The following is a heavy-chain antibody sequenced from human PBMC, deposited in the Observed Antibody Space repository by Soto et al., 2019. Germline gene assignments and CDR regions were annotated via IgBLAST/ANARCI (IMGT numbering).Heavy chain of an antibody. D-gene: IGHD2-21*02. Sequence: QVQLVQSGAEVRKPGASVKVSCKASGYSFTDYYIHWVRQAPGQGLEWLGWINPSTGVTHFAQKFQGWVTMTRDTSISTAYMELNRLTSDDTAVYYCVRSPGDFRYGLDVWGQGTTVTVSS. CDR1: GYSFTDYY. CDR3: VRSPGDFRYGLDV. CDR2: INPSTGVT. J-gene: IGHJ6*02. V-gene: IGHV1-2*04.